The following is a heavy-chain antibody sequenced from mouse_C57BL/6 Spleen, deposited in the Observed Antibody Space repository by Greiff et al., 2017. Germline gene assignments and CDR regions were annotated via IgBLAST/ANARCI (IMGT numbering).Heavy chain of an antibody. CDR2: INPYNGGT. CDR3: ASRFPYAMDY. J-gene: IGHJ4*01. V-gene: IGHV1-19*01. Sequence: VQLQQSGPVLVKPGASVKMSCKASGYTFTDYYMNWVKQSHGKSLEWIGVINPYNGGTSYNQKFKGKATLTVDKSSSTAYMELNSLTSEDSAVYYCASRFPYAMDYWGQGTSVTVSS. CDR1: GYTFTDYY.